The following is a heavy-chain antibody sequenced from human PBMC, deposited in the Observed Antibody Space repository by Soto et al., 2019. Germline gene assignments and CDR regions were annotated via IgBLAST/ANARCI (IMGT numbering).Heavy chain of an antibody. CDR2: IIPILGIA. J-gene: IGHJ4*02. CDR1: GGTFSSYT. Sequence: ASVKVSCKASGGTFSSYTISWVRQAPGQGLEWMGRIIPILGIANYAQKFQGRVTNTADKSTSTAYMELSSLRSEDTAVYYCARDYGDQNFDYWGQGTLVTVSS. D-gene: IGHD4-17*01. CDR3: ARDYGDQNFDY. V-gene: IGHV1-69*02.